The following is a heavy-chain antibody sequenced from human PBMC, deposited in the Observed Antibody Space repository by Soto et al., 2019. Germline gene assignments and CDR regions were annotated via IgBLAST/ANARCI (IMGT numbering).Heavy chain of an antibody. CDR1: GYTFTSYG. Sequence: QVQLVQSGAEVKKPGASVKVSCKASGYTFTSYGISWVRQAPGQGLEWMGWISAYNGNTNYAQKLQGRVTMTTDTSXSXXYMELRSLRSDDTAVYYCARAVFAMATMAKGNIDYWGQGTLVTVSS. CDR3: ARAVFAMATMAKGNIDY. V-gene: IGHV1-18*01. CDR2: ISAYNGNT. J-gene: IGHJ4*02. D-gene: IGHD5-12*01.